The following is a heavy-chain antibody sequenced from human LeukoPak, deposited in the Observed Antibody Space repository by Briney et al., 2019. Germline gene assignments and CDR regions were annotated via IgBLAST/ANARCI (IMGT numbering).Heavy chain of an antibody. CDR1: GGSFSGYY. D-gene: IGHD3-3*01. V-gene: IGHV3-7*01. CDR3: ARAYDFWSLDAFDI. Sequence: ETLSLTCAVYGGSFSGYYWSWIRQPPGKGLEWVANIKQDGSEKYYVDSVKGRFTISRDNAKNSLYLQMNSLRAEDTAVYYCARAYDFWSLDAFDIWGQGTMVTVSS. J-gene: IGHJ3*02. CDR2: IKQDGSEK.